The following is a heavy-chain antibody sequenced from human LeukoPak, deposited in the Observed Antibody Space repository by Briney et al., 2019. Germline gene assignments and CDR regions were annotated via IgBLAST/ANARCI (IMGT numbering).Heavy chain of an antibody. CDR2: ISGSGGST. D-gene: IGHD5-24*01. J-gene: IGHJ5*02. Sequence: GGSLRLSCVASGFTFDDYGMSWVRQAPGKGLEWVSAISGSGGSTYYADSVKGRFTISRDNSKNTLYLQMNSLRAEDTAVYYCASEPRATPPPWGQGTLVTVSS. CDR3: ASEPRATPPP. CDR1: GFTFDDYG. V-gene: IGHV3-23*01.